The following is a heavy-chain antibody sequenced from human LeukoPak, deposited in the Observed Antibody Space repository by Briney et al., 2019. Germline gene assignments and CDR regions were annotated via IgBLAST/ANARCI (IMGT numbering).Heavy chain of an antibody. Sequence: GGALGLSFAAPWFTLFSSSLSWVRPGPGEGVGGVFAISNNGGYTYYADSVQGRFTISRDNSKSTLCLQMNSLRAEDTAVYYCAKQLGYCSDGSCYFPYWGQGTLVTVSS. J-gene: IGHJ4*02. CDR3: AKQLGYCSDGSCYFPY. CDR2: ISNNGGYT. D-gene: IGHD2-15*01. CDR1: WFTLFSSS. V-gene: IGHV3-23*01.